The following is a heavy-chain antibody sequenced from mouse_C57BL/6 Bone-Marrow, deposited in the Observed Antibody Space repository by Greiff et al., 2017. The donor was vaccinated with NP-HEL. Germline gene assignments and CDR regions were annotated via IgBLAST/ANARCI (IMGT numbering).Heavy chain of an antibody. CDR3: ARSLYYGSPFAY. CDR1: GFSLTSYA. Sequence: VMLVESGPGLVAPSQSLSITCTVSGFSLTSYAISWVRQPPGKGLEWLGVIWTGGGTNYNSAPKSRLSISKDNTKSQVFLKLNSLQTDDTARYYCARSLYYGSPFAYWGQGTLVTVSA. CDR2: IWTGGGT. D-gene: IGHD1-1*01. V-gene: IGHV2-9-1*01. J-gene: IGHJ3*01.